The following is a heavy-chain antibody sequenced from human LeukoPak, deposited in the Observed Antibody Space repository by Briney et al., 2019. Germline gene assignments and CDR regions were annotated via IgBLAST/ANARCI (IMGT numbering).Heavy chain of an antibody. CDR1: GFIFSGYA. J-gene: IGHJ4*02. V-gene: IGHV3-30*04. D-gene: IGHD6-19*01. CDR2: ISNDENNK. Sequence: PGRSLRLSCAASGFIFSGYAMHWFRQAPGKGLEWVAVISNDENNKNHADSAKGRFTISRDNSKNTLYLQMNSLRAEDTAVYFCARAPNSAWHNFDYWGRGTLVTVSS. CDR3: ARAPNSAWHNFDY.